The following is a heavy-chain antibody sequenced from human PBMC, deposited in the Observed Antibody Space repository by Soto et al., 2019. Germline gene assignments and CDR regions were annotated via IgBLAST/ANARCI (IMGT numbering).Heavy chain of an antibody. CDR3: AKPDIAAGYYFYGMDV. Sequence: SLRLSCVASGFSFSNYGMHWVRQAPGKGLEWVALISYDGSKKYYADSVKGRFTVARDNSKNTLFLQVTSLREEDTAVYYCAKPDIAAGYYFYGMDVWGQGTTVTVSS. V-gene: IGHV3-30*18. CDR2: ISYDGSKK. D-gene: IGHD5-12*01. CDR1: GFSFSNYG. J-gene: IGHJ6*02.